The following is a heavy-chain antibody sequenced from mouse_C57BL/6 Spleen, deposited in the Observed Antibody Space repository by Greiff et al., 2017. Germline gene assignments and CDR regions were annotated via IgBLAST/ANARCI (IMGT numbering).Heavy chain of an antibody. V-gene: IGHV1-64*01. CDR1: GYTFTSYW. CDR2: IHPNSGST. J-gene: IGHJ4*01. D-gene: IGHD2-2*01. Sequence: QVQLQQPGAELVKPGASVKLSCKASGYTFTSYWMHWVKQRPGQGLEWIGMIHPNSGSTNYNEKFKSKATLTVDKSSSTAYMQLSSLTSEDSAVYYCARSGLRRTTYYAMDYWGQGTSVTVSS. CDR3: ARSGLRRTTYYAMDY.